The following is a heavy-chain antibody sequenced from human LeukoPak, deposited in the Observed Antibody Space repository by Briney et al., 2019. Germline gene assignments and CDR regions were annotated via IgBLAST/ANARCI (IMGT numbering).Heavy chain of an antibody. V-gene: IGHV3-11*01. J-gene: IGHJ4*02. D-gene: IGHD2-2*01. CDR2: ISSSGSTI. CDR3: ARWVVAVPAAPPFDY. Sequence: GGSLRLSCAASGFTFSDYYMSWIRQAPGKGLEWVSYISSSGSTIYYADSVKGRFTISRDNAKNSLYLQMNSLRAEDTAVYYCARWVVAVPAAPPFDYWGQGTLVTVSS. CDR1: GFTFSDYY.